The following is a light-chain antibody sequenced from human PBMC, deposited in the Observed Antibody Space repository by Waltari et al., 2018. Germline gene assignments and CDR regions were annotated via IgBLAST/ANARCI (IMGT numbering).Light chain of an antibody. CDR3: ALYYGNARWV. V-gene: IGLV7-43*01. Sequence: QTVVTQEPSLTVSPGGTVTLTCTPTPWEVISHYYPNWFHQKPGQAPTSLIYDTNKRHFWTPARFSGSLLGGKAALTLSRALPEDEADYYCALYYGNARWVFGGGTKLTVL. CDR2: DTN. CDR1: PWEVISHYY. J-gene: IGLJ3*02.